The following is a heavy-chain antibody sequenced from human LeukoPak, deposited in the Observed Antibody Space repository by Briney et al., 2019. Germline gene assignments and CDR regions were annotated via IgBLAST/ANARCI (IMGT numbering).Heavy chain of an antibody. D-gene: IGHD5-18*01. CDR1: GFTFSTYG. CDR3: AKRGGRGYSYGDY. V-gene: IGHV3-30*02. Sequence: GRSLRLPCAPSGFTFSTYGMHWVRQAPGPGLEWVAFVRYDGSNKYYADSVKCRFTSSRDNSNNTLYLQMNSLRAEDTAVYYCAKRGGRGYSYGDYWGQGTLVTVSS. J-gene: IGHJ4*02. CDR2: VRYDGSNK.